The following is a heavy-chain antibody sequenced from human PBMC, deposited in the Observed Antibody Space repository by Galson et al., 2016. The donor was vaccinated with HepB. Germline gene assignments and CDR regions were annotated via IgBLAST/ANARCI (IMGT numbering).Heavy chain of an antibody. CDR2: IRRSSTII. J-gene: IGHJ5*01. CDR1: GFVFSDFY. CDR3: AREYSTSGASDP. Sequence: SLRLSCAASGFVFSDFYMSWIRQAPGKGLEWVAHIRRSSTIITYVDSVKGRFTISRDNAKNSLYLQMNNLRAEDTAVYFCAREYSTSGASDPWGQGVLVTVSS. V-gene: IGHV3-11*01. D-gene: IGHD2-8*01.